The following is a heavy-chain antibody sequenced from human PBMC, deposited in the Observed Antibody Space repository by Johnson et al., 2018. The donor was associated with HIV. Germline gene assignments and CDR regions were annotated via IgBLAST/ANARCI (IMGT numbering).Heavy chain of an antibody. V-gene: IGHV3-30*02. D-gene: IGHD2-15*01. CDR2: IQYDGSDE. CDR3: AKERNSIVVLVAATPRRDFDM. J-gene: IGHJ3*02. CDR1: GFTFSNFG. Sequence: QVQLVESGGGVVQPGGSLRLSCAASGFTFSNFGMHWVRQAPGKGLEWVAFIQYDGSDECYAGSVKGRFTISRDNSKNTLYLQMNSLRTDDTAVYYCAKERNSIVVLVAATPRRDFDMWGQGTMVTVSS.